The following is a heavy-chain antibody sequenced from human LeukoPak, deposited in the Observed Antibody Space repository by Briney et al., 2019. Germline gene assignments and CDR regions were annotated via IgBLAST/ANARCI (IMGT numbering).Heavy chain of an antibody. CDR2: IYYSGST. V-gene: IGHV4-39*07. J-gene: IGHJ3*02. D-gene: IGHD5-18*01. CDR3: ARAASWIQLWLGDAFDI. CDR1: GGSISSSSYY. Sequence: NASETLSLTCTVSGGSISSSSYYWGWIRQPPGKGLEWIGSIYYSGSTYYNPSLKSRVTISVDTSKNQFSLKLSSVTAADTAVYYCARAASWIQLWLGDAFDIWGQGTMVTVSS.